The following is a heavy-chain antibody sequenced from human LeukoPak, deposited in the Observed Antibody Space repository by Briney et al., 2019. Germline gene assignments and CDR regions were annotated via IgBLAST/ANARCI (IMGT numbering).Heavy chain of an antibody. CDR2: IRADDTA. J-gene: IGHJ4*02. CDR1: GFTSADYA. CDR3: GKDRDSSWSNSGVDY. D-gene: IGHD6-13*01. Sequence: GGSLRLSCAASGFTSADYAMHWVRQAPGKGLEWVSLIRADDTAFYADSVKGRFTISRDNSKNSLYLQVNSLRAEDTAFYYCGKDRDSSWSNSGVDYWGQGTLVTVS. V-gene: IGHV3-43*02.